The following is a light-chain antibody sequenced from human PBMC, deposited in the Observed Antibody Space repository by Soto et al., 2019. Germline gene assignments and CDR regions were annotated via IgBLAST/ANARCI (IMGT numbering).Light chain of an antibody. CDR2: GAS. CDR1: QGIRDD. CDR3: LQDYNYPHT. V-gene: IGKV1-6*01. Sequence: IQMTQSPSAPSASVGDRVTITCRASQGIRDDLGWYQQKPGEAPKALIYGASNLQSGVPSRFSASGSGTDFTLTISSLQPEDFATYYCLQDYNYPHTFGQGTKVDIK. J-gene: IGKJ2*01.